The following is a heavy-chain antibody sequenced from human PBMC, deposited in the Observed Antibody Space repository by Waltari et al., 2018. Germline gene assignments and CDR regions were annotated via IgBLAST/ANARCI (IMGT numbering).Heavy chain of an antibody. CDR1: GYTFTGYY. D-gene: IGHD3-3*01. CDR3: AGDITIFGVVYSFDI. V-gene: IGHV1-2*02. Sequence: QVQLVQSGAEVKKPGASVKVSCKASGYTFTGYYMHWVRQAPGQGLEWMGWINPNSGGTNYAQKFQGRVTMTRDTSISTAYMELSRLRSDDTAVYYCAGDITIFGVVYSFDIWGQGTMVTVSS. J-gene: IGHJ3*02. CDR2: INPNSGGT.